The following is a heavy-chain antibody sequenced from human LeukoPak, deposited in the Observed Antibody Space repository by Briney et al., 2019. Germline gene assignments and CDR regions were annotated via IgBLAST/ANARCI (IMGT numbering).Heavy chain of an antibody. D-gene: IGHD1-26*01. CDR1: GFIFSNCA. J-gene: IGHJ4*02. CDR3: ARLPRGGSYLGY. CDR2: ISYDGSNK. Sequence: PGRSLRLSCAASGFIFSNCAMHWVRQAPGKGLEWVAVISYDGSNKYYADSVKGRFTISRDNSKNTLSLQMNSLRAEDTAVYYCARLPRGGSYLGYWGQGTLVTVSS. V-gene: IGHV3-30-3*01.